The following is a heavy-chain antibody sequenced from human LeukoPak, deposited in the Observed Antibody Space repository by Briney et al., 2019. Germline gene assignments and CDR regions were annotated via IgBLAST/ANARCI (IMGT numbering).Heavy chain of an antibody. Sequence: PSETLSLTCTVSGGSISSYYWSWIRQPPGKGLEWTGYIYYSGSTNYNPSLKSRVTISVDASKNQFSLKLGSVTAADTAVYYCARDSSGYPYYFDYWGQGTLVTVSS. CDR3: ARDSSGYPYYFDY. CDR1: GGSISSYY. J-gene: IGHJ4*02. D-gene: IGHD3-22*01. V-gene: IGHV4-59*01. CDR2: IYYSGST.